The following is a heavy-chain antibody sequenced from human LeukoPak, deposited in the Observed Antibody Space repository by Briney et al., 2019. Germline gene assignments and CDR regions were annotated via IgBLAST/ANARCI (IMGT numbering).Heavy chain of an antibody. D-gene: IGHD5-18*01. CDR2: ISYDGSNK. Sequence: GGSLRLSCAASGFTFDDYAMHWVRQAPGKGLEWVAVISYDGSNKYYADSVKGRFTISRDNPKNTLYLQMNSLGAEDAAVYYCAKAYTAMVSLRFDYWGQGTLVTVSS. V-gene: IGHV3-30*18. CDR1: GFTFDDYA. CDR3: AKAYTAMVSLRFDY. J-gene: IGHJ4*02.